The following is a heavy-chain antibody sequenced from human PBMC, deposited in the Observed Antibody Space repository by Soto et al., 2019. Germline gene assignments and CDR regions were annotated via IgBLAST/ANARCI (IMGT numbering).Heavy chain of an antibody. CDR3: ARGSSSWYLLDY. CDR2: IWYDGSSK. V-gene: IGHV3-33*01. CDR1: GFPFSSYA. D-gene: IGHD6-13*01. J-gene: IGHJ4*02. Sequence: GGSLRLSCAASGFPFSSYAMHWVRQAPGKGLEWVAVIWYDGSSKYYADSVKGRFTISRDNSKNTLYLQMNSLRAEDTAVYYCARGSSSWYLLDYWGQGTLVTVSS.